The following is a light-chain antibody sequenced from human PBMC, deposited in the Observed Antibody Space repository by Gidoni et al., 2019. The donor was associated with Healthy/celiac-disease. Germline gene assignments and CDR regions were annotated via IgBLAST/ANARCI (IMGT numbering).Light chain of an antibody. V-gene: IGKV1-9*01. CDR2: AAS. CDR1: QGISSY. J-gene: IGKJ1*01. CDR3: QQLNSYPPT. Sequence: IQLTQSPSFLSASVGDRVTITCRASQGISSYLAWYQQKPGKAPKLLIYAASTWQSGVPSRFSGSGSGTEFTLTISSLQSEDFATYYCQQLNSYPPTFGQGTKVEIK.